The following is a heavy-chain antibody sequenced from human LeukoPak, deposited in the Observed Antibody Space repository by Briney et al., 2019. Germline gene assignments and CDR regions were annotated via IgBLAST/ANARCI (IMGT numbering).Heavy chain of an antibody. D-gene: IGHD6-13*01. CDR3: ARDLVGYSSSWYRPNWFDP. CDR1: GGTLISYA. CDR2: IIPIFGTA. V-gene: IGHV1-69*01. J-gene: IGHJ5*02. Sequence: ASVKVSCTASGGTLISYAISWVRQAPGQGLEWMGGIIPIFGTANYAQKFQGRVTITADESTSTAYMELSSLRSEDTAVYYCARDLVGYSSSWYRPNWFDPWGQGTLVTVSS.